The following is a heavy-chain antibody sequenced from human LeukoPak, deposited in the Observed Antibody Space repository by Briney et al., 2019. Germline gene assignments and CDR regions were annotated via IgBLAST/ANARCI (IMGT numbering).Heavy chain of an antibody. CDR3: ARERGGYDFWSGYYKPYYYYYMDV. D-gene: IGHD3-3*01. V-gene: IGHV3-7*01. CDR2: IKQEGREK. Sequence: GGSLRLSCAASGFTFSSYWMSWVRQAPGKGLEWVANIKQEGREKYYGDSVKGRFTISRDDAKNSLYLQMNSLRAEDTAVYYCARERGGYDFWSGYYKPYYYYYMDVWGKGTTVTVSS. CDR1: GFTFSSYW. J-gene: IGHJ6*03.